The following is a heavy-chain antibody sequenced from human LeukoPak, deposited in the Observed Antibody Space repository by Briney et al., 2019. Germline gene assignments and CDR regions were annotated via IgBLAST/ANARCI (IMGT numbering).Heavy chain of an antibody. D-gene: IGHD3-3*01. Sequence: SETLSLTCTVSGGSISSSSYYWGWVRQPPGKGLEWIGSIYYSGSTYYNPSLKSRVTISVDTSKNQFSLKLSSVTAADTAVYYCASLIYDFWSGYYLDYWGQGTLVTVSS. CDR1: GGSISSSSYY. CDR3: ASLIYDFWSGYYLDY. V-gene: IGHV4-39*01. J-gene: IGHJ4*02. CDR2: IYYSGST.